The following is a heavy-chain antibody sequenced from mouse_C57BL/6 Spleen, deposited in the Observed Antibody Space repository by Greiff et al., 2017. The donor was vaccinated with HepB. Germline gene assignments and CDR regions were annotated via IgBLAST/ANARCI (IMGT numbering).Heavy chain of an antibody. V-gene: IGHV5-9-1*02. Sequence: EVQLVESGEGLVKPGGSLKLSCAASGFTFSSYAMSWVRQTPEKRLEWVAYISSGGDYIYYADTVKGRFTISRDNARNTLYLQMSSLKSEDTAMYYCTRPNYYGSSYYAMDYWGQGTSVTVSS. CDR2: ISSGGDYI. D-gene: IGHD1-1*01. J-gene: IGHJ4*01. CDR3: TRPNYYGSSYYAMDY. CDR1: GFTFSSYA.